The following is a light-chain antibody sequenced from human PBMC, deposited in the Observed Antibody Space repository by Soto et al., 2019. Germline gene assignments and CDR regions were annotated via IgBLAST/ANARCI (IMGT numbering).Light chain of an antibody. CDR1: QSISSN. J-gene: IGKJ4*01. V-gene: IGKV3-15*01. CDR3: QQYNNWPPVT. CDR2: GAS. Sequence: IVMTQSPAPLSVSPGERATLSCKASQSISSNVAWYQQKPGQAPRLLIYGASTRATGIPARFSGSGSGTDFTLTISSLQSEDFAVYFCQQYNNWPPVTFGGGTKVDIK.